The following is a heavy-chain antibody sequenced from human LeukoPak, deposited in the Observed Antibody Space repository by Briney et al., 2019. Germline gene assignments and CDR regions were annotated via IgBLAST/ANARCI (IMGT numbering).Heavy chain of an antibody. V-gene: IGHV1-46*01. J-gene: IGHJ4*02. CDR2: INPSGGST. D-gene: IGHD3-10*01. CDR3: ARGRPIAITMVRGAQIDY. CDR1: GYTFTSYY. Sequence: GASVKVSCKASGYTFTSYYMHWVRQAPGQGLEWMGIINPSGGSTSYAQKFQGRVTMTGDTSTSTVYMELSSLRSEDTAVYYCARGRPIAITMVRGAQIDYWGQGTLVTVSS.